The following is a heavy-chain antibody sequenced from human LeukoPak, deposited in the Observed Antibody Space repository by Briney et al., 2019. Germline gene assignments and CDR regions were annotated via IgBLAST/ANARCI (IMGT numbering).Heavy chain of an antibody. D-gene: IGHD5-12*01. V-gene: IGHV4-4*07. CDR1: GGSISRYY. CDR3: ARDQEDIVATGSYDY. J-gene: IGHJ4*02. Sequence: PSETLSLTCTVSGGSISRYYWSWIRQPAGKGLEWIGRIYTSGSTNYNPSLKSRVTMSVDTSKNQFSLKLSSVTAADTAVYYCARDQEDIVATGSYDYWGQGTLVTVSS. CDR2: IYTSGST.